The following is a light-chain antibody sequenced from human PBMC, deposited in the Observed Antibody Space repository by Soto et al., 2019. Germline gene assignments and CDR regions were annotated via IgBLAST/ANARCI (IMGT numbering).Light chain of an antibody. CDR3: SAGIASLTGYV. J-gene: IGLJ1*01. CDR2: SNY. CDR1: SSNIGSKT. Sequence: QAVLTQPPSASGTPGQRVTISCSGSSSNIGSKTVNWYQQLPGTAPKLLIYSNYQRPSGVPDRFSGSKSGTSASLAISGLQSEDEVDYYGSAGIASLTGYVSVTGTMVPV. V-gene: IGLV1-44*01.